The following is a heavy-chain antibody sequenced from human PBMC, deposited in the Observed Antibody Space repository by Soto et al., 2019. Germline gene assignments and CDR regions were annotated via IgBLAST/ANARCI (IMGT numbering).Heavy chain of an antibody. J-gene: IGHJ4*02. CDR3: ARDMGYDSSGSDFDY. CDR2: IKQDGSEK. Sequence: PGGSLRLSCAASGFTFSSYWMSWVRQAPGKGMEWVANIKQDGSEKYYVDSVKGRFTISRDNAKNPLYLQMNSLRAEDTAVYYCARDMGYDSSGSDFDYWGQGTLVTVSS. D-gene: IGHD3-22*01. V-gene: IGHV3-7*01. CDR1: GFTFSSYW.